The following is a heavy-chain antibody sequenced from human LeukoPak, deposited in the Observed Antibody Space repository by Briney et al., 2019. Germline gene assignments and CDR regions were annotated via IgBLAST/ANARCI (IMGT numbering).Heavy chain of an antibody. Sequence: ASVNVSCKASGYTFTGYYMHWERQAPGQGLEWMGWINPNSGGTNYAQKFQGRVTMTRDTSISTAYMELSRLRSDDTAVYYCARDMGRYCSSTSCYSWFDPWGQGTLVTVSS. CDR2: INPNSGGT. D-gene: IGHD2-2*02. CDR3: ARDMGRYCSSTSCYSWFDP. J-gene: IGHJ5*02. V-gene: IGHV1-2*02. CDR1: GYTFTGYY.